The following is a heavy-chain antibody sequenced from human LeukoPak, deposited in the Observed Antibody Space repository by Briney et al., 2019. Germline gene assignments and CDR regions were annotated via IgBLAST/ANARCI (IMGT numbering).Heavy chain of an antibody. Sequence: GASVKVSCKASGGTFSSYAISWVRQAPGQGLEWMGGIIPIFGTANYAQKFQGRVTITADKSTSTAYMELSSLRSEDTAVYYCARAWVYQGYYYYYMDVWGKGTTVTVSS. CDR2: IIPIFGTA. CDR3: ARAWVYQGYYYYYMDV. V-gene: IGHV1-69*06. CDR1: GGTFSSYA. D-gene: IGHD6-13*01. J-gene: IGHJ6*03.